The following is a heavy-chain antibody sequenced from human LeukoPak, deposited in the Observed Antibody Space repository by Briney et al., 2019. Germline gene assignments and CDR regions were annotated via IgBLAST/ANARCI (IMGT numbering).Heavy chain of an antibody. D-gene: IGHD4-23*01. Sequence: GGSLRLSCAASGFTFSSSAMSWVRQAPGKGLEWVSAISNNGGYTYYADSVQGRFTISRDNSKSTLCLQMNSLRAEDTAVYYCAKESDYGGNSDDYWGQGTLVTVSS. CDR1: GFTFSSSA. V-gene: IGHV3-23*01. CDR3: AKESDYGGNSDDY. CDR2: ISNNGGYT. J-gene: IGHJ4*02.